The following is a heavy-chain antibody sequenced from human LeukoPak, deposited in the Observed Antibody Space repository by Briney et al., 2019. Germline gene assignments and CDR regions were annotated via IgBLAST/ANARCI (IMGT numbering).Heavy chain of an antibody. Sequence: SETLSLTCTVSGGSFSSHYWSWIRQPAGKGLEWIGRIYTSGSTNYNPSLKSRVTMSADTSKNQFSLKLSSVTAADTAVYYCARDSYYYGSGTPFDYWGQGTLVTVSS. CDR1: GGSFSSHY. CDR2: IYTSGST. V-gene: IGHV4-4*07. CDR3: ARDSYYYGSGTPFDY. J-gene: IGHJ4*02. D-gene: IGHD3-10*01.